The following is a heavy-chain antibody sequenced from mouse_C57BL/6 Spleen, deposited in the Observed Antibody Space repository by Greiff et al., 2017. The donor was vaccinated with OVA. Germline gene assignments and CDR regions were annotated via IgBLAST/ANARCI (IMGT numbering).Heavy chain of an antibody. CDR1: GYTFTDYY. CDR2: INPNNGGT. V-gene: IGHV1-26*01. D-gene: IGHD2-1*01. CDR3: AREGLLMDAMDY. J-gene: IGHJ4*01. Sequence: EVQLQQSGPELVKPGASVKISCKASGYTFTDYYMNWVKQSHGKSLEWIGDINPNNGGTSYNQKFKGKATLTVDKSSSTAYMELRSLTSEDSAVYYCAREGLLMDAMDYWGQGTSVTVSS.